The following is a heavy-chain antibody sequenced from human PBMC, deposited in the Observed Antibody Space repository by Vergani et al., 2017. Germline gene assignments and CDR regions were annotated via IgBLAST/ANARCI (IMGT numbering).Heavy chain of an antibody. D-gene: IGHD3-16*01. CDR1: GFKFNEYI. CDR3: VRGTKDTRAYYDLDV. CDR2: ISGSERYI. J-gene: IGHJ6*02. V-gene: IGHV3-21*06. Sequence: EGQLVESGGGLAKPGGSLRLSCAASGFKFNEYIMNWVRQAPGKGLEWVSSISGSERYIFYAASLKGRVTISRNNAENSLDLQRSNLRVDDTGVYYCVRGTKDTRAYYDLDVWGQGTTVTVSS.